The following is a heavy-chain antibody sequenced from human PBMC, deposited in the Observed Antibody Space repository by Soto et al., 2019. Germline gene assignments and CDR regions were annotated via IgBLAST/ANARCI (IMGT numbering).Heavy chain of an antibody. Sequence: QITLKESGPTLVKPTQTLTLTCTFSGFSLSTNGVGVGWIRQPPEKALEWLALIYWDDDKRYNPSLNSRLSITKDTSKNQVVVTMTYIEPVDTATYYCAHRRPFGSFWNWGNFDYWGPGTQVAVSS. D-gene: IGHD1-7*01. CDR2: IYWDDDK. J-gene: IGHJ4*02. CDR3: AHRRPFGSFWNWGNFDY. V-gene: IGHV2-5*02. CDR1: GFSLSTNGVG.